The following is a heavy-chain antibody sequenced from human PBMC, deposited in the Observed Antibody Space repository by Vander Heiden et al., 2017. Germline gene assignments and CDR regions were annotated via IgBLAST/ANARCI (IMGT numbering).Heavy chain of an antibody. Sequence: EVQVVASGGTLVHPVESLIPTCAVSGFNFRTYGMTWGRQAPGKGLEWVSFISGSGVVIHYSDSVKGRFTISRDNSKNTRSLQMNSLRVEDTALYYCAKSGGWLYAFDIWGQGTMVTVSS. CDR3: AKSGGWLYAFDI. V-gene: IGHV3-23*04. D-gene: IGHD6-19*01. CDR1: GFNFRTYG. CDR2: ISGSGVVI. J-gene: IGHJ3*02.